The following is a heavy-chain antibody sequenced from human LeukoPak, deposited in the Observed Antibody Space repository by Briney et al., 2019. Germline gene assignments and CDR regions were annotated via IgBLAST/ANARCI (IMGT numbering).Heavy chain of an antibody. J-gene: IGHJ4*02. CDR2: IRSKAYGGTT. D-gene: IGHD3-22*01. V-gene: IGHV3-49*03. CDR3: TRGHYYDSSGYLV. Sequence: GGSLRLSCTASGFTFGDYAMSWFRQAPGKGLEWVGFIRSKAYGGTTEYAASVKGRFTISRDDSKSIAYLQMNSLKTEDTAVYYCTRGHYYDSSGYLVWGQGTLVTVSS. CDR1: GFTFGDYA.